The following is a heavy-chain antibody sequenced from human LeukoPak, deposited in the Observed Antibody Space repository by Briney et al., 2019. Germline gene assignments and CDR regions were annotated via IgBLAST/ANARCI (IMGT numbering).Heavy chain of an antibody. V-gene: IGHV4-34*01. D-gene: IGHD2-15*01. Sequence: PSETLSLTCAVYGGSFSGYYWSWNRQPPGKGLEWIGEINHSGSTNYSPSLKSRVTISVDTSKNQFSLKLSSVTAADTAVYYCARGRGYCDGGSCDGFDYWGQGTLVTVSS. CDR1: GGSFSGYY. CDR3: ARGRGYCDGGSCDGFDY. J-gene: IGHJ4*02. CDR2: INHSGST.